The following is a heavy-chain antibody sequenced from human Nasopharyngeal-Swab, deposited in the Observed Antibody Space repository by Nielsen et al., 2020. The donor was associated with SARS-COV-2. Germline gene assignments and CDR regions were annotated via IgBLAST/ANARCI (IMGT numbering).Heavy chain of an antibody. D-gene: IGHD4-17*01. J-gene: IGHJ4*02. V-gene: IGHV4-39*07. CDR3: AREAGDSGLDY. CDR2: IFYSGST. CDR1: GGSIRSSSYY. Sequence: SETLSLTCSVPGGSIRSSSYYWGWIRQPPGKGLEWIGSIFYSGSTYYNPSLKSRVTISVDTSKNQFSLRLSSVTAADTAVYYCAREAGDSGLDYWGQGTLVTVSS.